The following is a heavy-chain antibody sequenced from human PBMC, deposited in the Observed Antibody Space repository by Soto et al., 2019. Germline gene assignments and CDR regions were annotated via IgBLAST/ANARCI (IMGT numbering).Heavy chain of an antibody. CDR3: ARAFGEFVYYYYYGMDV. J-gene: IGHJ6*02. D-gene: IGHD3-10*01. Sequence: PSETLSLTCTVSGGSISSSSYYWGWIRQPPGKGLEWIGSIYYSGSTYYNPSLKSRVTISVDTSKNQFSLKLSSVTAADTAVYYCARAFGEFVYYYYYGMDVWGQGTKVT. V-gene: IGHV4-39*01. CDR1: GGSISSSSYY. CDR2: IYYSGST.